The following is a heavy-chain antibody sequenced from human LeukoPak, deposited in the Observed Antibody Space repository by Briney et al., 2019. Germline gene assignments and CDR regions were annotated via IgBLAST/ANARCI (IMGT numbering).Heavy chain of an antibody. D-gene: IGHD3-10*01. CDR3: ARGILRGSYYYYYMDV. Sequence: ASVKVSCKASGGTFSSYAISWVRQAPGQGLEWMGGIIPIFGTANYAQKFQGRVTITTDESTSTAYMELSSLGSEDTAVYYCARGILRGSYYYYYMDVWGKGTTVTVSS. J-gene: IGHJ6*03. V-gene: IGHV1-69*05. CDR1: GGTFSSYA. CDR2: IIPIFGTA.